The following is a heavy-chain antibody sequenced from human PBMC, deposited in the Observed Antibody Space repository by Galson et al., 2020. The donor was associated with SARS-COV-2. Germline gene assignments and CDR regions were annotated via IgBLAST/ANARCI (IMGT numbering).Heavy chain of an antibody. V-gene: IGHV3-23*01. J-gene: IGHJ4*02. CDR2: ISPSGKST. D-gene: IGHD2-21*01. CDR1: RFAFSSYA. Sequence: GESLKISCAASRFAFSSYAMSWVRQVPGRGLEWVSAISPSGKSTYYADSVKGRFTISRDNSKNTVYLQMNSLGAEDTAVYFCTSARGDSTVVNPRFVYWGQGTLVTVSS. CDR3: TSARGDSTVVNPRFVY.